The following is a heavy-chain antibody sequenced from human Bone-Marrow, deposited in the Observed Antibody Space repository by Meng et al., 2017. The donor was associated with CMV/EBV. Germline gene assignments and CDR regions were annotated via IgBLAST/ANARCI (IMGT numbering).Heavy chain of an antibody. CDR2: ISAYNGNT. Sequence: FPSYGISWVRQAPGQGLEWMGWISAYNGNTNYAQKLQGRVTMTTDTSTSTAYMELRSLRSDDTAVYYCARDMRGYCSSTSCPRWFDPWGQGTLVTVSS. D-gene: IGHD2-2*01. J-gene: IGHJ5*02. V-gene: IGHV1-18*01. CDR3: ARDMRGYCSSTSCPRWFDP. CDR1: FPSYG.